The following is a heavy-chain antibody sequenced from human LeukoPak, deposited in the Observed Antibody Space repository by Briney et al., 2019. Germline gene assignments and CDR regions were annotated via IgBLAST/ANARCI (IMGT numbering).Heavy chain of an antibody. V-gene: IGHV1-24*01. CDR3: ARSGVTSDFDY. Sequence: ASVKVSCKVSGYTLTELSMHWVRQAPGKGLEWMGGFDPEDGETIYAQKFQGRVTMTRDTSISTAYMELSRLRSDDTAVYYCARSGVTSDFDYWGQGTLVTVSS. D-gene: IGHD3-10*01. CDR2: FDPEDGET. CDR1: GYTLTELS. J-gene: IGHJ4*02.